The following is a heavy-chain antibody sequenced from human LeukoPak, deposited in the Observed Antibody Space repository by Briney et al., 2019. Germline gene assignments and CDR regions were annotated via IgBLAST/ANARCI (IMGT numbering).Heavy chain of an antibody. CDR3: ARVFGYRLLHNDY. D-gene: IGHD2-2*01. J-gene: IGHJ4*02. CDR1: GYTFTGYY. V-gene: IGHV1-2*02. Sequence: ASVKVSCKASGYTFTGYYMHWVRQAPGQGLEWMGWINPNSGGTNYAQKFQGRVTMTRDTSISTAYMELSRLRSDDTAVYYCARVFGYRLLHNDYWRQGTLVTVSS. CDR2: INPNSGGT.